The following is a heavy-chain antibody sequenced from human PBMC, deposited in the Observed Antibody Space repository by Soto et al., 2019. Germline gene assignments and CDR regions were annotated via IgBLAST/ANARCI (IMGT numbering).Heavy chain of an antibody. CDR2: ISGSGGST. J-gene: IGHJ6*03. V-gene: IGHV3-23*01. CDR1: GFTFSSYA. D-gene: IGHD6-13*01. CDR3: AKDLGAGIAAAGSIYYYYYMDV. Sequence: GGSLRLSCAASGFTFSSYAMSWVRQAPGKGLEWVSAISGSGGSTYYADSVKGRFTISRDNSKNTLYLQMNSLRAEDTAVYYCAKDLGAGIAAAGSIYYYYYMDVWGKGTTVTVS.